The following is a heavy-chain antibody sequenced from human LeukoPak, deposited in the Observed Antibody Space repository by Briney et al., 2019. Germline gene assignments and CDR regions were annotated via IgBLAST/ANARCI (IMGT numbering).Heavy chain of an antibody. J-gene: IGHJ4*02. CDR1: GGTFSSYA. CDR3: ARDRHHRFGELFP. Sequence: SVKVSCKASGGTFSSYAISWVRQAPGQGLEWMGRIIPILGIANYAQKFQGRVTITADKSTSTAYMELSSLRSEDTAVYYCARDRHHRFGELFPWGQGTRVTVSS. V-gene: IGHV1-69*04. CDR2: IIPILGIA. D-gene: IGHD3-10*01.